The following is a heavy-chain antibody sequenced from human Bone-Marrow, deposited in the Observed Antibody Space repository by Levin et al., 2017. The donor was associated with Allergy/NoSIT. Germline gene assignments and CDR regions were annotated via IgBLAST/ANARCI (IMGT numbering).Heavy chain of an antibody. V-gene: IGHV6-1*01. CDR2: TYYRSRWYN. D-gene: IGHD1-1*01. CDR1: GDSVSSNSAG. CDR3: ARGYNWSNDH. J-gene: IGHJ4*02. Sequence: SQTLSLTCAISGDSVSSNSAGWHWIRQSPSKGLEWLGRTYYRSRWYNDYAVSVKSRITINPDTSKNQFSLHLDSVTPEDTAVYYCARGYNWSNDHWGQGTLVTVSS.